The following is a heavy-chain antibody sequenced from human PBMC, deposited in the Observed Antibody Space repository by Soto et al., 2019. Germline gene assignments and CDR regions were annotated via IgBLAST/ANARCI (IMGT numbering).Heavy chain of an antibody. D-gene: IGHD5-12*01. Sequence: EVQLVESGGDLVQPGGSLRLSCAASGFTFSSHSMNWVRQAPGKGLEWVSYISSSGITIYYADSVKGRFTISRDNAENSLFLQMNSLRAEDTAIYFCARGRYGDYDHDFWGQGTLVTVSS. CDR1: GFTFSSHS. CDR3: ARGRYGDYDHDF. CDR2: ISSSGITI. J-gene: IGHJ4*02. V-gene: IGHV3-48*04.